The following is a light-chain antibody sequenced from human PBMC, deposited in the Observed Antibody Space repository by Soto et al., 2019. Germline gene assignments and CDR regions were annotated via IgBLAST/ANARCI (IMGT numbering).Light chain of an antibody. CDR3: MQGSYWPWT. Sequence: DAVLTQSPLSLPVTPGQPASISCGSSQSLEYSDGKTYLNWYQQRPGQSPRRLIYKVSNRDFGVPDRFSGSGSGTAFTLEISRVEAEDVGVYYCMQGSYWPWTFGQGTKVEIK. CDR2: KVS. V-gene: IGKV2-30*01. J-gene: IGKJ1*01. CDR1: QSLEYSDGKTY.